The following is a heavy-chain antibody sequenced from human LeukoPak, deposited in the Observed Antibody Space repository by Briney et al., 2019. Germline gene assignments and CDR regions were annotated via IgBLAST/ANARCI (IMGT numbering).Heavy chain of an antibody. Sequence: SETLSLTCTISGGSISGYYWSWIRQPPGKGLEWIGFIYYRGATNYNPSLKSRVTISADTSKNQFSLKLSSVTAADTAVYYCARGGRYCSSTSCYFSLDYWGQGTLVTVSS. CDR2: IYYRGAT. CDR3: ARGGRYCSSTSCYFSLDY. V-gene: IGHV4-59*01. J-gene: IGHJ4*02. D-gene: IGHD2-2*01. CDR1: GGSISGYY.